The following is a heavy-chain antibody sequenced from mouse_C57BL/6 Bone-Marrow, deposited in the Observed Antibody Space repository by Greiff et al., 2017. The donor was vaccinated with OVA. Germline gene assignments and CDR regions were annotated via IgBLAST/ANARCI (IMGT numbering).Heavy chain of an antibody. CDR1: GFTFSSYT. CDR2: ISGGGGNT. J-gene: IGHJ1*03. V-gene: IGHV5-9*01. Sequence: EVMLVESGGGLVKPGGSLKLSCAASGFTFSSYTMSWVRQTPEKRLEWVATISGGGGNTYYTASVKGRFTISRDTAKNTLYLQMSSLRSEDTALYYCARLITTVVARYFDVWGTGTTVTVSS. D-gene: IGHD1-1*01. CDR3: ARLITTVVARYFDV.